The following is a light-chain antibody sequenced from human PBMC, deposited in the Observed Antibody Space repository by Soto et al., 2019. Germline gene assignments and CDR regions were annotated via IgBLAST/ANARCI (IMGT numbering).Light chain of an antibody. CDR3: QQYGDSPQT. V-gene: IGKV3-20*01. Sequence: EVVLTQSPGTLSLSPGERATLSCRASHLISSNYLAWYRQQPGQAPRLLIYGASSRATGIPDRFSGGGSGTDFTLTISGLEPEDFAVYYCQQYGDSPQTFGQGTK. J-gene: IGKJ2*01. CDR1: HLISSNY. CDR2: GAS.